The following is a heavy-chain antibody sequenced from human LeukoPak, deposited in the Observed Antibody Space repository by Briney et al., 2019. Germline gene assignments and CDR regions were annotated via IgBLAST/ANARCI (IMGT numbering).Heavy chain of an antibody. CDR1: GGSISSGGYS. D-gene: IGHD7-27*01. V-gene: IGHV4-30-2*01. J-gene: IGHJ4*02. CDR3: ARADLGIFGRTNVFDY. CDR2: IYHSGST. Sequence: PSQTLSLTCAVSGGSISSGGYSWSWIRQPPGKGLEWIGYIYHSGSTYYNPSLKSRVTISVDRSKNQFSLKLSSVTAADRAVYYCARADLGIFGRTNVFDYWGQGTLVTVSS.